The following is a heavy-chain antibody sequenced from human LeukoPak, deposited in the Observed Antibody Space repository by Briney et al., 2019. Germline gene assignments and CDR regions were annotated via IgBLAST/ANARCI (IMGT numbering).Heavy chain of an antibody. CDR3: VRVDNGGNYFDY. D-gene: IGHD4-23*01. CDR2: IYHSGST. Sequence: SETLSLTCTVSGYSISSGYYWGWIRQPPGKGLEWIGSIYHSGSTYYNPSLKSRLTISADTSKSQFSLRLSSVTAADTAVYYCVRVDNGGNYFDYWGQGTLVTVSS. J-gene: IGHJ4*02. CDR1: GYSISSGYY. V-gene: IGHV4-38-2*02.